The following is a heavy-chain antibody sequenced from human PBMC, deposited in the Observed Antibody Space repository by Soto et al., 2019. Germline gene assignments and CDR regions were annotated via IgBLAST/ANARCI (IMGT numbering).Heavy chain of an antibody. CDR2: TYSGGST. Sequence: EVQVVESGGGLIQPGGSLRLSCAVSGFVVSETYMSWVRQAPGRGLQWVSFTYSGGSTYYADSVKGRFTISRDSTRNTLDLQMNSLIVEDTAVYYCARDCGGGSCYPALGAWGQGTLVTVSS. CDR3: ARDCGGGSCYPALGA. V-gene: IGHV3-53*01. D-gene: IGHD2-15*01. J-gene: IGHJ5*02. CDR1: GFVVSETY.